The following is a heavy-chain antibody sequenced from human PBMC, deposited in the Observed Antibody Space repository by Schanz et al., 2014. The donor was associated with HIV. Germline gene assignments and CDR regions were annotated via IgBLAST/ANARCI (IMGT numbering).Heavy chain of an antibody. Sequence: EVQLLESGGDLVQPGGSLRLSCAASGFTFSDYAMSWVRQAPGKGLEWVSGISGNSGHTWYADSVKGRFTISRDNPKNRLYLQMNSLRAEDTAVYYCASTRERYSGATSGFDYWGQGTLVTVST. CDR2: ISGNSGHT. D-gene: IGHD1-26*01. CDR3: ASTRERYSGATSGFDY. J-gene: IGHJ4*02. CDR1: GFTFSDYA. V-gene: IGHV3-23*01.